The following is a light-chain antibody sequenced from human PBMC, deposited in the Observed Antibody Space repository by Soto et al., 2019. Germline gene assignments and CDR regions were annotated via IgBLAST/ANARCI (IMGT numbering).Light chain of an antibody. CDR3: QQYNKWPPT. V-gene: IGKV3-15*01. J-gene: IGKJ4*01. CDR1: QSVSSN. Sequence: EIVMTQSPATLSVSPGERATLSCRASQSVSSNLVWYQQKAGQAPRLLMYDASTRATGIPAKFSGSGSGTEFTLTISSLQSEDFVVYYCQQYNKWPPTFGGGTKVEIK. CDR2: DAS.